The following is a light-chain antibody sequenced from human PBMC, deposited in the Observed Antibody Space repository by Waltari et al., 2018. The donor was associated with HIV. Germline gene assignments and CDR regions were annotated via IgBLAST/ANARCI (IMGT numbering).Light chain of an antibody. CDR2: NDD. Sequence: QSVLTQPPSVSGAPGQRVTISCSGSGSNIRSNFVNWYQQLPVTAPRVLIYNDDTRPSGVPARFSGSKSGTTASLAISGLQSEDEAEYYCAAWDDTLNVYVFGSGTKVTVL. J-gene: IGLJ1*01. CDR3: AAWDDTLNVYV. V-gene: IGLV1-44*01. CDR1: GSNIRSNF.